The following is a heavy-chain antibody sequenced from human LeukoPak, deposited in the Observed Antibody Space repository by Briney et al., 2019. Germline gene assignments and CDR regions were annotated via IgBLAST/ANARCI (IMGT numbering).Heavy chain of an antibody. CDR2: ISGSGGST. V-gene: IGHV3-23*01. CDR3: AKSHYIIAAVSDY. D-gene: IGHD6-13*01. J-gene: IGHJ4*02. Sequence: GGSLRLSCVASGFTFSSYNMNWVRQAPGKGLEWVSAISGSGGSTYYADSVKGRFTISRDNSKNTLYLQMNSLRAEDTAVYYCAKSHYIIAAVSDYWGQGTLVTVSS. CDR1: GFTFSSYN.